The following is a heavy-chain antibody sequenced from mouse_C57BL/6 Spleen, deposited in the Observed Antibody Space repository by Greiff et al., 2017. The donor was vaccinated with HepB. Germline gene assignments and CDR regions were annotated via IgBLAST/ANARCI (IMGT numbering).Heavy chain of an antibody. V-gene: IGHV3-6*01. CDR2: ISYDGSN. D-gene: IGHD1-1*01. CDR1: GYSITSGYY. CDR3: ARPLYYYGSTPFAY. Sequence: EVQLVESGPGLVKPSQSLSLTCSVTGYSITSGYYWNWIRQFPGNKLEWMGYISYDGSNNYNPSLKNRISITRDTSKNQFFLKLNSVTTEDTATYYCARPLYYYGSTPFAYWGQGTLVTVSA. J-gene: IGHJ3*01.